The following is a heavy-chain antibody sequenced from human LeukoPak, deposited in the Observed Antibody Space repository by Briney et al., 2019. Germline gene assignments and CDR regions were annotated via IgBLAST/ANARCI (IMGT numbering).Heavy chain of an antibody. J-gene: IGHJ4*02. CDR1: GGTFSSYG. Sequence: SVKVSCKASGGTFSSYGISWVRQAPGQGLEWMGRIIPIFATANYGQKFQGRVTITADTSTSTAYMELSSLRSEDTAVYYCAREDQSESEMATSGFDYWGQGTLVTVSS. CDR3: AREDQSESEMATSGFDY. CDR2: IIPIFATA. V-gene: IGHV1-69*06. D-gene: IGHD5-24*01.